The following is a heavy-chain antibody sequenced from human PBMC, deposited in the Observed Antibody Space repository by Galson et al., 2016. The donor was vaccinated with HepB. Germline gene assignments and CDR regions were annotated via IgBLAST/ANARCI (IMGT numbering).Heavy chain of an antibody. CDR2: ISNSGSRV. CDR1: GFTFSTYE. D-gene: IGHD7-27*01. J-gene: IGHJ4*02. V-gene: IGHV3-48*03. Sequence: LRLSCAASGFTFSTYEMNWVRQAPGKGLEWLSYISNSGSRVYYADSVKGRFTISRDNAKNTLYLAMNSLRAEDTSLYYCARLHWGASSDWGPGTPVTVSS. CDR3: ARLHWGASSD.